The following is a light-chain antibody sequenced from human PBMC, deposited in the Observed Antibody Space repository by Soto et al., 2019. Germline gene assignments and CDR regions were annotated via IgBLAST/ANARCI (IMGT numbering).Light chain of an antibody. V-gene: IGKV3-15*01. CDR1: QSVIN. CDR3: QQYNSWTWT. J-gene: IGKJ1*01. CDR2: GAS. Sequence: EIVMTQSPATLSVSPGERDTLSCRASQSVINLAWYQQKPGQAPRLLIYGASTRATGIPARFSGSGSGTDFTLTISSLQSEDFAVYYCQQYNSWTWTFGEGTTVEIK.